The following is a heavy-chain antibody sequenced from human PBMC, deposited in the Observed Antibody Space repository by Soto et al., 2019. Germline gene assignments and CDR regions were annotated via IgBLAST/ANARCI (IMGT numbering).Heavy chain of an antibody. D-gene: IGHD2-2*01. CDR1: GFTFSSYA. V-gene: IGHV3-30-3*01. Sequence: GGSLRLSCAASGFTFSSYAMHWVRQAPGKGLEWVAVISYDGSNKYYADSVKGRFTISRDNSKNTLYLQMNSLRAEDTAVYYCARDAYCSSTSCYDQPYYYGMDVWGQGTTVTVSS. CDR2: ISYDGSNK. J-gene: IGHJ6*02. CDR3: ARDAYCSSTSCYDQPYYYGMDV.